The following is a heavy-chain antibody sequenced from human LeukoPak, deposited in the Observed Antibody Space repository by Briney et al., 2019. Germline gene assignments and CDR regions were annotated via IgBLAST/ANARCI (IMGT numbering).Heavy chain of an antibody. CDR1: GYSFTSYW. V-gene: IGHV5-51*01. J-gene: IGHJ6*03. CDR3: ARHNYYDSSGYFNMDV. CDR2: IYPGDYAA. D-gene: IGHD3-22*01. Sequence: KRGESLKISCKASGYSFTSYWIGWVRQLPGKGLEWMGIIYPGDYAARYRPSFKGQITISADKSISAAYLQWSSLKASDTAMYYCARHNYYDSSGYFNMDVWGKGTTVTVSS.